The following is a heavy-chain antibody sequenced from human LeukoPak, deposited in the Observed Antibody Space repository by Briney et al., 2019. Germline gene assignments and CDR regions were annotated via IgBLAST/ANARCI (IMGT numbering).Heavy chain of an antibody. V-gene: IGHV3-30*18. CDR2: ISYHGSSK. CDR3: AKDHCSGTSCFNYYGMDV. J-gene: IGHJ6*02. D-gene: IGHD2-2*01. CDR1: GFTFSSYG. Sequence: GRSLRLSCAASGFTFSSYGMHWVRQAPGKGLEWVAVISYHGSSKYHADSVKGRFTISRDNSKNTLYLQMNSLRAEDTAVYYCAKDHCSGTSCFNYYGMDVWGQGTTVTVSS.